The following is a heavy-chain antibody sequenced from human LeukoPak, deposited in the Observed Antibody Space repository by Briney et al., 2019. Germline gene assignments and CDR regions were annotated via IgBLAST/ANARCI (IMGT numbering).Heavy chain of an antibody. Sequence: GGSLRLSCAASGFTFSNYHMNWVRQAPGKGLEWVSSISSSSTYIFYADSLTGRFTISRDNAKNSLYLQMNSLRAEDTAVYYCAREGSSFGGYERLDYWGQGTLVTVSS. V-gene: IGHV3-21*01. CDR3: AREGSSFGGYERLDY. CDR1: GFTFSNYH. J-gene: IGHJ4*02. D-gene: IGHD5-12*01. CDR2: ISSSSTYI.